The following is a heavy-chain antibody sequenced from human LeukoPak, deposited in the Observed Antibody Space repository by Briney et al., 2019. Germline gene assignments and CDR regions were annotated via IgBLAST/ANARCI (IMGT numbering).Heavy chain of an antibody. Sequence: ASVKVSCKASGYTFTSYGISWVRQAPGQGLEWMGWISGYNGKANYAQKLQGRVTMTTDTSTSTAYMELRSLRSDDTAYYYCARTMITFGGVIALFDYWGQGNLVTVSS. V-gene: IGHV1-18*01. D-gene: IGHD3-16*02. J-gene: IGHJ4*02. CDR2: ISGYNGKA. CDR3: ARTMITFGGVIALFDY. CDR1: GYTFTSYG.